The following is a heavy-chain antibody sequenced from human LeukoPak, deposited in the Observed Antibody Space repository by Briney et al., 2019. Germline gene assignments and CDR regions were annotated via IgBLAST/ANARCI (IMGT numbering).Heavy chain of an antibody. CDR1: GITFSTSA. Sequence: PGGSLRLSCAASGITFSTSAMHWVRQAPGKGLEWVAVISYDGNYKYYPASVGGRFTISRDSSKNTLDLQMNSLRAEDTAVYYCARGETSYAPHLDYWGQGILVTVSS. D-gene: IGHD3-16*01. CDR2: ISYDGNYK. V-gene: IGHV3-30*16. CDR3: ARGETSYAPHLDY. J-gene: IGHJ4*02.